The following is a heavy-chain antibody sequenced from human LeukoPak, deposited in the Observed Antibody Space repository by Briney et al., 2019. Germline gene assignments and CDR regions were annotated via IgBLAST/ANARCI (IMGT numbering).Heavy chain of an antibody. CDR3: ARAIGTYYDFWTGSNWFDP. V-gene: IGHV4-38-2*01. Sequence: SETLSLTCAVSGYSISSGYYWGWIRQPPGKGLEWIGSIYHSGSTYYNPSLKSRVTISVDTSKNQFSLKLSSVTAADTAVYYCARAIGTYYDFWTGSNWFDPWGQGTLVIVSS. CDR2: IYHSGST. D-gene: IGHD3-3*01. J-gene: IGHJ5*02. CDR1: GYSISSGYY.